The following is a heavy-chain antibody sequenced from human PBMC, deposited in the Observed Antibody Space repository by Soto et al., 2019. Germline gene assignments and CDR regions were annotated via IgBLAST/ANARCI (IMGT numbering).Heavy chain of an antibody. V-gene: IGHV4-34*01. CDR3: ARGGGNPASTNDF. D-gene: IGHD3-16*01. J-gene: IGHJ4*02. Sequence: QVQLQQWGGGLLKPSETLSLTCGLHRGSFSYFHWSWIHQPPGKGLEWIGEIHTSGSTNYNPSLRSRVTMSIDTSAMQFSLTLNSVTAADTAVYYCARGGGNPASTNDFWGQGALVTVSS. CDR2: IHTSGST. CDR1: RGSFSYFH.